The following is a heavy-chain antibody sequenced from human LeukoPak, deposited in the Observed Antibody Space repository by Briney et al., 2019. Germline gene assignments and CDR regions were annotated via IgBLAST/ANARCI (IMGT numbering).Heavy chain of an antibody. CDR3: TTDKLWFGEILISSGYYPHYYYYMDV. J-gene: IGHJ6*03. Sequence: TGGSLRLSCAASGFTFSNAWMSWVRQAPGKGLEWVGRIKSKTDGGTTDYAAPVKGRFTISRDDSKNTLYLQMNSLKTEDTAVYYCTTDKLWFGEILISSGYYPHYYYYMDVWGKGTTVTVSS. CDR1: GFTFSNAW. D-gene: IGHD3-10*01. V-gene: IGHV3-15*01. CDR2: IKSKTDGGTT.